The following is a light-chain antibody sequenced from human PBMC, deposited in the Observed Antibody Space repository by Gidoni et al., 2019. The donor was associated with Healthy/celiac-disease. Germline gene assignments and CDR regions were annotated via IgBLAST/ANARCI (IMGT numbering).Light chain of an antibody. CDR1: QGISSY. V-gene: IGKV1-9*01. J-gene: IGKJ2*01. Sequence: IQLTQSPSSLSASVGDRVTITCRASQGISSYLAWYQQKPGKAPKLLIYAASTLQSGVPSRFSGSGSGTDFTLTISSLRPEDFATYYCQQLNSYPRYTFGQGTKLEIK. CDR3: QQLNSYPRYT. CDR2: AAS.